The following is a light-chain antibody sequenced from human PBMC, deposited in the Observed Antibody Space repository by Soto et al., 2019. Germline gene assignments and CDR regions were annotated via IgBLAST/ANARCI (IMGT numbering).Light chain of an antibody. Sequence: DIQLTQSSSFLSASVGDRVTITCLASQGICPYVAWYQQKPGTAPNLLIYAASTLQSGVPSRFSGSGSGTEFTLTISSLQPEDFATYYCQQVNSHPLTCGGGPK. CDR1: QGICPY. J-gene: IGKJ4*01. V-gene: IGKV1-9*01. CDR2: AAS. CDR3: QQVNSHPLT.